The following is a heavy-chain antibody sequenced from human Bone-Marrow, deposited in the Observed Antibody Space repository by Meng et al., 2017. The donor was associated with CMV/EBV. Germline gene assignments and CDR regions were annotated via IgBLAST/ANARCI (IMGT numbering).Heavy chain of an antibody. J-gene: IGHJ6*02. CDR3: ARARYCSSTSCYIRDTCYYYGMDV. V-gene: IGHV1-69*05. CDR2: IIPIFGTA. Sequence: SVKVSCKASGGTFSSYAISWVRQAPGQGLEWMGGIIPIFGTANYAQKFQGRVTITTDESTSTAYMELSSLRSEDTAVYYCARARYCSSTSCYIRDTCYYYGMDVWGQGTTVTVSS. D-gene: IGHD2-2*02. CDR1: GGTFSSYA.